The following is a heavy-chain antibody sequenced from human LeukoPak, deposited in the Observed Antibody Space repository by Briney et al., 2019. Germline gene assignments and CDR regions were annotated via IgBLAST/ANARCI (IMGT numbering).Heavy chain of an antibody. J-gene: IGHJ4*02. D-gene: IGHD6-19*01. CDR1: GFTFSSYE. V-gene: IGHV3-48*03. CDR3: ARPYSSGWYEFDY. Sequence: GGSLRLSCAASGFTFSSYEMNWVRQAPGKGLEWVSYISSSGSTIYYADSVKGRFTISRDNAKNSLYLQMNSLRVEDTAVYYCARPYSSGWYEFDYWGQGTLVTVSS. CDR2: ISSSGSTI.